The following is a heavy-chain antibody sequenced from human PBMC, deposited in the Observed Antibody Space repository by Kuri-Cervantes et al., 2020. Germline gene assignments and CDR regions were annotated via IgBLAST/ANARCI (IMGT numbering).Heavy chain of an antibody. D-gene: IGHD1-7*01. CDR1: GFTFSSYA. J-gene: IGHJ4*02. CDR3: AREGITGTTSLVLAFDY. CDR2: ISYDGSNK. Sequence: GGSLRLSCAASGFTFSSYAMHWVRQAPGKGLEWVAVISYDGSNKYYADSVKGRFTISRDNSKNTLYLQMNSLRAEDTAVYYCAREGITGTTSLVLAFDYWGQGTLVTVSS. V-gene: IGHV3-30-3*01.